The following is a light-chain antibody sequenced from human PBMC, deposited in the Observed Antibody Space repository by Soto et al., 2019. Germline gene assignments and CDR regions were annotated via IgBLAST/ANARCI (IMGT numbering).Light chain of an antibody. CDR3: QQYGGSPRT. J-gene: IGKJ1*01. V-gene: IGKV3-20*01. Sequence: EIVLTQSPGTPSLSPGERGTLSCRASQSVSSGYLAWYQQKPGQAPRLLIYDASSRATGIPDRFSGSGSGTDFTLTISRLEPEDFAVYYCQQYGGSPRTFGQGTKVDIK. CDR2: DAS. CDR1: QSVSSGY.